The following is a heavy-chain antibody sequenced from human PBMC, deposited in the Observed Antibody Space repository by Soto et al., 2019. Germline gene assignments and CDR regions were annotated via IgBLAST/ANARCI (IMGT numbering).Heavy chain of an antibody. J-gene: IGHJ5*02. V-gene: IGHV4-61*01. D-gene: IGHD6-6*01. CDR1: GGSVSSGSYY. Sequence: SETLSLTCTVSGGSVSSGSYYWSWIRQPPGKGLEWIGYIYYSGSTNYNPSLKSRVTISVDTSKNQFSLKLSSVTAADTAVYYCARVYSSSSWNWFDPWGQGTLVTVSS. CDR3: ARVYSSSSWNWFDP. CDR2: IYYSGST.